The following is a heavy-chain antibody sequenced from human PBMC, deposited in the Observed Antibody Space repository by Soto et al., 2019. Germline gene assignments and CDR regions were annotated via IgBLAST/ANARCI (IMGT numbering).Heavy chain of an antibody. J-gene: IGHJ5*02. CDR2: IYYSGTT. V-gene: IGHV4-59*01. D-gene: IGHD3-16*01. CDR3: ARGGDSSKWLDP. CDR1: GDSISSYY. Sequence: SETLSLTCTVSGDSISSYYWSWIRQPPGKGLEWIGFIYYSGTTNYNPSLKSRVTISVDTSKNQFSLQLTSVTAADTAVYYCARGGDSSKWLDPWGQGTLVTVSS.